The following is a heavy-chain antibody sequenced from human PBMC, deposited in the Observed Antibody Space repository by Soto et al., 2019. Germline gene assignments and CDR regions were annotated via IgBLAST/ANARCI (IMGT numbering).Heavy chain of an antibody. Sequence: GGSLRHSCAVSGFTFSDHYMDWVRQTPGKGLEWVGRIRNRANSYTTEYAASVKGRCTISRDDSKNSVFLQMNSLRTEHTAVYYCAILSYDGSSYPWSQGTLVTSPQ. J-gene: IGHJ5*02. D-gene: IGHD3-22*01. CDR3: AILSYDGSSYP. CDR1: GFTFSDHY. V-gene: IGHV3-72*01. CDR2: IRNRANSYTT.